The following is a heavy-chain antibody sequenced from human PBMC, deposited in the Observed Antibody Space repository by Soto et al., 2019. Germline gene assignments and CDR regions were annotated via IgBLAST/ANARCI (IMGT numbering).Heavy chain of an antibody. V-gene: IGHV4-31*03. CDR1: GGSISSGGYY. CDR2: IYYSGST. Sequence: PSETLSLTCTVSGGSISSGGYYWSWIRQHPGKGLEWIGYIYYSGSTYYNPSLKSRVTISVDTSKNQFSLKLSSVTAADTAVYYCALAPGGGSGWFDPWGQGTLVTVSS. J-gene: IGHJ5*02. CDR3: ALAPGGGSGWFDP. D-gene: IGHD3-10*01.